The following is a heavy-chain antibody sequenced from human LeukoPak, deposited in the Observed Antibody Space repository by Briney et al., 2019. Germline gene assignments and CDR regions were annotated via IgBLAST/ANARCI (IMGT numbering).Heavy chain of an antibody. CDR2: ISASNGNT. Sequence: ASVNLSCKVSGYTLTSYGISCVPEAPGQGLEWRRCISASNGNTTYAQKPQGRVTMTTDTSTSTACFEMRRLRSDDTAVYYCARGGDGYNWGYYYYYMDVWGKGTTVTVSS. CDR1: GYTLTSYG. D-gene: IGHD5-24*01. J-gene: IGHJ6*03. CDR3: ARGGDGYNWGYYYYYMDV. V-gene: IGHV1-18*01.